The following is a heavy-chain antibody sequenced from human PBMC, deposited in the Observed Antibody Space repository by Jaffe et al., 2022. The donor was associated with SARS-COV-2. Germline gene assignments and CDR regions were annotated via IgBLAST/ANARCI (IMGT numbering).Heavy chain of an antibody. D-gene: IGHD6-6*01. CDR2: IWYDGSDK. J-gene: IGHJ4*02. CDR1: GFTFSSFG. Sequence: QVQLVESGGGVVQPGRSLTLSCAASGFTFSSFGMHWVRQAPGKGLEWLAVIWYDGSDKYYADSVKGRFTIFRDNSKMTVYLQMNSLRAEDTAVYYCARDAHGGAGRPADYWGQGILVTVSS. V-gene: IGHV3-33*01. CDR3: ARDAHGGAGRPADY.